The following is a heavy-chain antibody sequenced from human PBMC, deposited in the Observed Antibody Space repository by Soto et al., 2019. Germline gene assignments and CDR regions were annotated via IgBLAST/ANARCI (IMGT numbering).Heavy chain of an antibody. CDR1: GYTFTRSD. CDR2: MNPNTGNT. J-gene: IGHJ5*02. V-gene: IGHV1-8*01. Sequence: QVQLVQSGAEVKKPGASVRVSCKASGYTFTRSDVYWVRQATGQGLELMGWMNPNTGNTGYAQKFQDRVTMTRNTSIGTAYMELINLRSEDTAVSYCARESNHCSGGSCYSDRFDPWGQGTPVTVSS. D-gene: IGHD2-15*01. CDR3: ARESNHCSGGSCYSDRFDP.